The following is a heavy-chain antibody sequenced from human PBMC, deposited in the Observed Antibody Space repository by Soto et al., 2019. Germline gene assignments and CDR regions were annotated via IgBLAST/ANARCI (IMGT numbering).Heavy chain of an antibody. V-gene: IGHV1-69*01. CDR2: IIPIFGTA. CDR1: GGTFSSYA. Sequence: QVQRVQSGAEVKKPGSSVKVSCKASGGTFSSYAISWVRQAPGQGLEWMGGIIPIFGTANYAQKFQGRVTISADQSTSTAYMELSSLRSEDTAVYYCARAIFGVVIPYYYYYYGMDVWGQGTTVTVSS. CDR3: ARAIFGVVIPYYYYYYGMDV. J-gene: IGHJ6*02. D-gene: IGHD3-3*01.